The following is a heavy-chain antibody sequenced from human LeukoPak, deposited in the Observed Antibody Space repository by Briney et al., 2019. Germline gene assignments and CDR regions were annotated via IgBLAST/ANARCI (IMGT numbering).Heavy chain of an antibody. CDR1: GGSFSGYY. Sequence: SETLSLTCAVYGGSFSGYYWSWIRQPPGKGLEWIGYIYYSGSTNYNPSLKSRVTISVDTSKNQFSLKLSSVTAADTAVYYCAREVSGWYADYWGQGTLVTVSS. CDR3: AREVSGWYADY. CDR2: IYYSGST. D-gene: IGHD6-19*01. V-gene: IGHV4-59*01. J-gene: IGHJ4*02.